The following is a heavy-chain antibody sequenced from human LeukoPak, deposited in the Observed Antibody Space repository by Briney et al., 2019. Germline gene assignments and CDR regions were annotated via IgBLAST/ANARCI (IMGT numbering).Heavy chain of an antibody. D-gene: IGHD5-18*01. J-gene: IGHJ4*02. CDR2: IWYDGSNK. CDR3: ARVDTTMGCDY. CDR1: GFTFGSYG. V-gene: IGHV3-33*01. Sequence: PGRSLRLSCAASGFTFGSYGMHWVRQAPGKGLEWVAVIWYDGSNKYYADSVKGRFTISRDNSKDTLYLQMDSLRAEDTAVYYCARVDTTMGCDYWGQGTLVTVSS.